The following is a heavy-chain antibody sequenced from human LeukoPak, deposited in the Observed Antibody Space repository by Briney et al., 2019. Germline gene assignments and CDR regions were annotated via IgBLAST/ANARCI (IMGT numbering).Heavy chain of an antibody. J-gene: IGHJ5*02. V-gene: IGHV1-69*05. D-gene: IGHD3-22*01. Sequence: ASVKVSCKASGGTFSSYAISWVRQAPGQGLEWMGRIIPIFGTANYAQKFQGRVTITTDEPTSTAYMELSSLRSEDTAVYYCARAGLYYDSSGYPLLGWFDPWGQGTLVTVSS. CDR3: ARAGLYYDSSGYPLLGWFDP. CDR2: IIPIFGTA. CDR1: GGTFSSYA.